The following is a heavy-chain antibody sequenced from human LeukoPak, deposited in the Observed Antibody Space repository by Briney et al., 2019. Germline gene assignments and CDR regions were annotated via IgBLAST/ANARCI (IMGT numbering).Heavy chain of an antibody. CDR2: IPYDGSNK. J-gene: IGHJ4*02. V-gene: IGHV3-30*18. D-gene: IGHD2-21*01. CDR3: AKSTGSIPTHTLDY. CDR1: GFTFSSYG. Sequence: GGSLRLSCAASGFTFSSYGMHWVRQAPGKGLEWVALIPYDGSNKYYADSVKGRFTISRDNSKNTLYLQMNSLRAEDTAVYYCAKSTGSIPTHTLDYWGQGTLVTVPS.